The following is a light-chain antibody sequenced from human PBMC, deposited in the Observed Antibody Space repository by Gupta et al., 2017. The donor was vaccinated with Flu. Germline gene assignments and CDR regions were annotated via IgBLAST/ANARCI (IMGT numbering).Light chain of an antibody. J-gene: IGKJ1*01. CDR3: QQRYASWT. Sequence: VLTQSPATLSLSPGDRATLSCRASQYVRSDLAWYQQKPGQAPRLIIFDASHRDAGTTARFSGSGEGKFFPLTSRRREHEGCAVYYWQQRYASWTFGQGTXVEIK. V-gene: IGKV3-11*01. CDR2: DAS. CDR1: QYVRSD.